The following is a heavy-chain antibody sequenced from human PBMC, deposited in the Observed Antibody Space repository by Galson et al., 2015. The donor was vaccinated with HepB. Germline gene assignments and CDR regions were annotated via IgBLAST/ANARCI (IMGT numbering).Heavy chain of an antibody. CDR3: AKGHYYGSGSYYKDTNFDY. CDR2: ISYDGSNK. Sequence: SLRLSCAASGFTFSSYGMHWVRQAPGKGLEWVAVISYDGSNKYYADSVKGRFTISRDNSKNTLYLQMNSLRAEDTAVYYCAKGHYYGSGSYYKDTNFDYWGQGTLVTVSS. D-gene: IGHD3-10*01. V-gene: IGHV3-30*18. CDR1: GFTFSSYG. J-gene: IGHJ4*02.